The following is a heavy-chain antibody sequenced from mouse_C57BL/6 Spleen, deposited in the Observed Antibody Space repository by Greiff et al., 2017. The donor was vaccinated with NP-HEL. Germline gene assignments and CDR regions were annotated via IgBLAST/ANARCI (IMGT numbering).Heavy chain of an antibody. D-gene: IGHD2-5*01. CDR3: ARSYSNYPYYAMDY. Sequence: QVTLKESGPGILQSSQTLSLTCSFSGFSLSTSGMGVSWIRQPSGKGLEWLAHIYWDDDKRYNPSLKSRLTISKDTSRNQVFLKITSVDTADTATYYCARSYSNYPYYAMDYWGQGTSVTVSS. CDR1: GFSLSTSGMG. J-gene: IGHJ4*01. CDR2: IYWDDDK. V-gene: IGHV8-12*01.